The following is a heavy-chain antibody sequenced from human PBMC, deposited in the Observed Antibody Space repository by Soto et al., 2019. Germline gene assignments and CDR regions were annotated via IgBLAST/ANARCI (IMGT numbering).Heavy chain of an antibody. Sequence: EVQLVESGGGLIQPGGSLRLSCAASGFTVSSNYMSWVRQAPGKGLEWVSVIYSGGSTYYADSVKGRFTISRDNSKNTLYLQMNSLRAEDTAVYYCASIRPDYGDYYYYYGMDVWGQGTTVTVSS. D-gene: IGHD4-17*01. J-gene: IGHJ6*02. CDR1: GFTVSSNY. CDR2: IYSGGST. CDR3: ASIRPDYGDYYYYYGMDV. V-gene: IGHV3-53*01.